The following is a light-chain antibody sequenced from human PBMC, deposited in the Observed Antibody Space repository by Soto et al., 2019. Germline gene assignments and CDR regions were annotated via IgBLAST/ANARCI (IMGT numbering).Light chain of an antibody. V-gene: IGLV2-14*01. J-gene: IGLJ1*01. Sequence: QSVLTQPASVSGSPGQSITISCTGTSSDVGGYDYVSWYQQHPGKAPKLIIYEVSDRPSGVSSRFSGSKSGNTASLSISGLQAEDDADYYCSSYTSSKKGVFGTGTKLTVL. CDR1: SSDVGGYDY. CDR3: SSYTSSKKGV. CDR2: EVS.